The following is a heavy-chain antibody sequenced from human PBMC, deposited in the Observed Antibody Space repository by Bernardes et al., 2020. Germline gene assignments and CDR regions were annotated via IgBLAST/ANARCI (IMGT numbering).Heavy chain of an antibody. J-gene: IGHJ6*02. CDR3: ARDRGAGSSWYNYYYYYGMDV. CDR1: GYTFTSYG. V-gene: IGHV1-18*01. D-gene: IGHD6-13*01. CDR2: ISAYNGNT. Sequence: ASVKVSYKASGYTFTSYGISWVRQAPGQGLEWMGWISAYNGNTNYAQKLQGRVTMTTDTSTSTAYMELRSLRSDDTAVYYCARDRGAGSSWYNYYYYYGMDVWGQGTTVTVSS.